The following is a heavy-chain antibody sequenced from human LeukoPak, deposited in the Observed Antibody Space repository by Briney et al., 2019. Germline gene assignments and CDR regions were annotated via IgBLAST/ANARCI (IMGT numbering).Heavy chain of an antibody. Sequence: GGSLRLFCAASGFTFSSYWMSWVRQAPGKGLEWVANIKQDGSEKYYVDSVKGRFTISRDNAKNSLYLQMNSLRAEDTAVHYCASAGQWLALNFDYWGQGTLVTVSS. D-gene: IGHD6-19*01. CDR3: ASAGQWLALNFDY. J-gene: IGHJ4*02. CDR2: IKQDGSEK. V-gene: IGHV3-7*01. CDR1: GFTFSSYW.